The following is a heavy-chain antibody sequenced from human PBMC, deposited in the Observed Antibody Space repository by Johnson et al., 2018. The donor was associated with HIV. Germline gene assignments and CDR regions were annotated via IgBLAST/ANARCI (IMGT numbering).Heavy chain of an antibody. CDR1: GFTFSSYW. D-gene: IGHD6-19*01. J-gene: IGHJ3*02. CDR2: IKQDGSEK. CDR3: ARDGYSSGWYGNDAFDI. V-gene: IGHV3-7*01. Sequence: VQLVESGGGLVQPGGSLRLSCAASGFTFSSYWMSWVRQAPGKGLEWVANIKQDGSEKYYVDSVKGRFTISRDNAKNSLYLQMNSLRAEDTAVYYRARDGYSSGWYGNDAFDIWGQGTMVTVSS.